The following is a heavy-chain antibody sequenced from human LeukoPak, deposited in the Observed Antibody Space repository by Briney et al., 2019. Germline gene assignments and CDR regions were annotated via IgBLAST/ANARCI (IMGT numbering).Heavy chain of an antibody. CDR3: ARTNGGYVDS. CDR2: TYYRSKWYN. CDR1: GDSVSNNDGA. D-gene: IGHD3-16*01. Sequence: SQTLSLTCAISGDSVSNNDGAWNWIRQSPSRGLEWLGRTYYRSKWYNSYAVSVKGRITINPDTSKNQFSLHLNSVTPDDTAVYHCARTNGGYVDSWGQGTLVTVSS. J-gene: IGHJ4*02. V-gene: IGHV6-1*01.